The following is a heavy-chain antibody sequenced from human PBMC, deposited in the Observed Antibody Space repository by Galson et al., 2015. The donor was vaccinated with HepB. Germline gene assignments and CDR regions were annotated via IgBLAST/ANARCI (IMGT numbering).Heavy chain of an antibody. CDR1: GFTFSSSA. J-gene: IGHJ6*02. CDR3: AKEGGGDYVDSRSVGLDYFYGMGD. Sequence: SLRLSCAASGFTFSSSALHWGRQTPGKGLEWVAVISFDGTTTYYADSVKGRFTISRDTSDNTLYLQINSLRVEDTAVYYCAKEGGGDYVDSRSVGLDYFYGMGDWGQGTTVIVSS. CDR2: ISFDGTTT. V-gene: IGHV3-30*04. D-gene: IGHD3-10*02.